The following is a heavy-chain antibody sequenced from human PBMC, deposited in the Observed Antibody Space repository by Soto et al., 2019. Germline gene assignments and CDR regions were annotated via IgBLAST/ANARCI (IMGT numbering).Heavy chain of an antibody. CDR3: ATKGITIFGVVTRVWDAFDI. V-gene: IGHV3-23*01. CDR2: ISGSGGST. J-gene: IGHJ3*02. CDR1: GFTFSSYA. D-gene: IGHD3-3*01. Sequence: EVQLLESGGGLVQPGGSLRLSCAASGFTFSSYAMSWVRQAPGKGLEWVSAISGSGGSTYYADSVKGRFTISRDNSKNTLYLQMNSLRAEDTAVYYCATKGITIFGVVTRVWDAFDIWGQGTMVTVSS.